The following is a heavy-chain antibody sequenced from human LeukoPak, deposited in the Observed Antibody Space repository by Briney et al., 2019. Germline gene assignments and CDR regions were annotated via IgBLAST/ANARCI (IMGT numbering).Heavy chain of an antibody. D-gene: IGHD3-10*01. V-gene: IGHV1-46*01. CDR3: ARASSDFGELFP. Sequence: ASVKVSCKTSGYTFTSYYMHWVRQAPGQGLEWMGIINPSSGSTSYTQKFQGRVTMTRDTSTSTVYMDRSSLRSEDTAVYYCARASSDFGELFPWGQGTLVTVSS. CDR2: INPSSGST. CDR1: GYTFTSYY. J-gene: IGHJ5*02.